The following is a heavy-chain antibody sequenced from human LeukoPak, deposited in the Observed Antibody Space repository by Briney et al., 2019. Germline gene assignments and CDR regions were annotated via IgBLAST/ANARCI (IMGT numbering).Heavy chain of an antibody. CDR3: ARARGYCDSVLCYPFYFGLDV. Sequence: GGSLRLSCEASGFTFSNCWMHWVRQAPGKGLVWVAYINGAGTTIYSADSVKGRFTISRDNAKYSLYLQMNSLRAEDTAVYYCARARGYCDSVLCYPFYFGLDVWGQGTTVTVSS. V-gene: IGHV3-48*03. D-gene: IGHD2/OR15-2a*01. CDR2: INGAGTTI. CDR1: GFTFSNCW. J-gene: IGHJ6*02.